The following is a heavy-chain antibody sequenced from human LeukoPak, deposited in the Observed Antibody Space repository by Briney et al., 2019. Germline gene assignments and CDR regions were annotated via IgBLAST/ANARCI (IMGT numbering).Heavy chain of an antibody. Sequence: PSETLSLTCTVSGGSISSSSYYWGWIRQPPGKGLEWIGSIYYSGSTYYNPSLKSRVTISVDTSKNQFSLKLSSVTAADTAVYYCVNYDFWRGYDPWGQGTLVTVSS. D-gene: IGHD3-3*01. J-gene: IGHJ5*02. CDR3: VNYDFWRGYDP. V-gene: IGHV4-39*01. CDR1: GGSISSSSYY. CDR2: IYYSGST.